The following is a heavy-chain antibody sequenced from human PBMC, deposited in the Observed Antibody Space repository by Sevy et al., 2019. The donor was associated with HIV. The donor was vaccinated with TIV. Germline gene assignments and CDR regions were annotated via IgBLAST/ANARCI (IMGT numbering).Heavy chain of an antibody. D-gene: IGHD3-10*01. CDR1: GFTFTSSA. CDR2: IVVCSGNT. V-gene: IGHV1-58*01. Sequence: ASVKVSCKASGFTFTSSAVQWVRQARGQRLEWIGWIVVCSGNTNCAQKFQERVTITRHMSTSTGYMELGSLRSEDTAVYYCAAEATYYYGSGSYYNGPHFDYWGQGTLVTVTS. CDR3: AAEATYYYGSGSYYNGPHFDY. J-gene: IGHJ4*02.